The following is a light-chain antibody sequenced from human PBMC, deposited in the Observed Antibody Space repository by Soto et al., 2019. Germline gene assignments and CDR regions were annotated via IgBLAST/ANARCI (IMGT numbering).Light chain of an antibody. CDR1: QSVGSSN. Sequence: EIVLTQSPGTLSLSPGERATLSRRASQSVGSSNLAWYQQKPGQAPRLLIYGASNRATGIPDRFSGSGSGTDFSLTIRRLEPDDSAVYYCQQYVSSPRTFGQGTKVEIK. CDR2: GAS. CDR3: QQYVSSPRT. V-gene: IGKV3-20*01. J-gene: IGKJ1*01.